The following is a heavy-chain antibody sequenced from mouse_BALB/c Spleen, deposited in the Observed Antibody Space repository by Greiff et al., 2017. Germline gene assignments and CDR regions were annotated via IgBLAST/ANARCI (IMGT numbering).Heavy chain of an antibody. CDR3: ARVGKGPWFAY. CDR2: INPSSGYT. CDR1: GYTFTSYT. V-gene: IGHV1-4*01. J-gene: IGHJ3*01. Sequence: QVQLKQSGAELARPGASVKMSCKASGYTFTSYTMHWVKQRPGQGLEWIGYINPSSGYTNYNQKFKDKATLTADKSSSTAYMQLSSLTSEDSAVYYCARVGKGPWFAYWGQGTLVTVSA.